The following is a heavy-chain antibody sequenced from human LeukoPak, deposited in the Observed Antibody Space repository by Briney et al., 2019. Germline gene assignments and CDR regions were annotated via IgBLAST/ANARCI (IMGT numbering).Heavy chain of an antibody. J-gene: IGHJ4*02. D-gene: IGHD3-10*01. CDR1: GGSISSYY. CDR3: ARAGGVLGYFDL. V-gene: IGHV4-4*07. Sequence: SETLSLTCTVSGGSISSYYWSWMRQPAGKGLEWIGRIYTSKITTYNPSLKSRVTISVDTSRNQFSLKLASVTAADTAVYYCARAGGVLGYFDLWGQGTLVTVSS. CDR2: IYTSKIT.